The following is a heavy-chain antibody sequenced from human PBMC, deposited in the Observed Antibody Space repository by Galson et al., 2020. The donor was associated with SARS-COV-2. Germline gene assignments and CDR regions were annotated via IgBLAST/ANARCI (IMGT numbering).Heavy chain of an antibody. D-gene: IGHD5-18*01. CDR1: GFTFSYYY. CDR3: ARETHRIQIWLPHDAFDI. V-gene: IGHV3-11*01. CDR2: ISSSGSTI. Sequence: WGSLRLSCAASGFTFSYYYMSWIRQAPGKGLEWVSYISSSGSTIYYADSVKGRFTNSRDNAKNSLYLQMNSLRAEDTAVYYCARETHRIQIWLPHDAFDIWGQGTMVTVSS. J-gene: IGHJ3*02.